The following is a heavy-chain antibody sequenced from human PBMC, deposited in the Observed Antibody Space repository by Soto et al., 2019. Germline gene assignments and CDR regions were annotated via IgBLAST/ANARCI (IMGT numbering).Heavy chain of an antibody. Sequence: QVQLQQWGAGLLKPSETLSLTCAVYGGFVSSGSYYWSWIRQPPGKGLEWIGEMSHSGGTHFNPSLKSRVTIWVDTSKNQFSLKMISVTAAYTALYYCARVERGTATTVVDAFDIWGPGTMVTVSS. CDR3: ARVERGTATTVVDAFDI. CDR1: GGFVSSGSYY. D-gene: IGHD1-1*01. CDR2: MSHSGGT. V-gene: IGHV4-34*01. J-gene: IGHJ3*02.